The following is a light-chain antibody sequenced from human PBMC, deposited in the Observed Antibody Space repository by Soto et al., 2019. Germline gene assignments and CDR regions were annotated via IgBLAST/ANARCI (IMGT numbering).Light chain of an antibody. CDR3: ATCDGSLNGPV. CDR2: TNT. V-gene: IGLV1-44*01. Sequence: QSVLTQPPSASGTPGQSVTISCSGSGSNIGSNTVNWYQQLPGTAPKLLIYTNTQRPSGVPDRFSGSKSGTSASLAIGGLQSEDEADYYCATCDGSLNGPVFGGGTNLTVL. J-gene: IGLJ3*02. CDR1: GSNIGSNT.